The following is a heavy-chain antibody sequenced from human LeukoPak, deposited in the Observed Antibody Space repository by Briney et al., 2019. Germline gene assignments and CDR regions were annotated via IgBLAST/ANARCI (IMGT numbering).Heavy chain of an antibody. V-gene: IGHV4-34*01. CDR1: GGSFSGYY. Sequence: PSETLSLTCAVYGGSFSGYYWSWIRQPPGKGLEWIGEINHSGSTNYNPSLKSRVTISVDTSKNQFSLRLNSVTAADTAVYYCAKSNGYGLVDIWGQGTMVTVSS. CDR2: INHSGST. J-gene: IGHJ3*02. D-gene: IGHD3-10*01. CDR3: AKSNGYGLVDI.